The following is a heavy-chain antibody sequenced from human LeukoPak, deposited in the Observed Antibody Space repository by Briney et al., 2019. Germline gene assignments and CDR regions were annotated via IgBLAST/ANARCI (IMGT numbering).Heavy chain of an antibody. CDR2: INHSGST. CDR3: ARLPSLYYYGSGRITDY. J-gene: IGHJ4*02. Sequence: SSETLSLTCAVYGGSFSGYYWSWVRQPPGKGREWGGEINHSGSTNYNPSLKRGVNISVEKSKNQFSLKLSSVTAADTAVYYCARLPSLYYYGSGRITDYWGQGTLVTVSS. CDR1: GGSFSGYY. D-gene: IGHD3-10*01. V-gene: IGHV4-34*01.